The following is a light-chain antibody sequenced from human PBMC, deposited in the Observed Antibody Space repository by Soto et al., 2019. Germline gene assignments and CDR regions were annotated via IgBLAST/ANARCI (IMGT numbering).Light chain of an antibody. V-gene: IGKV3-11*01. CDR3: QQRSSWPPI. J-gene: IGKJ5*01. Sequence: EIVLTQSPATLSLYPGERATLSCRASQSVGSYLVSYQQKPGQAPRLLIHGASNRATGIPARFSGSGYETDFTLTISSLEPEDFEVYYCQQRSSWPPIFGQGTRLAIK. CDR1: QSVGSY. CDR2: GAS.